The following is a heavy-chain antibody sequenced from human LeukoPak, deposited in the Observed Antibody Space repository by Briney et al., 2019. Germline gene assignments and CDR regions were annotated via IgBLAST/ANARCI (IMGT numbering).Heavy chain of an antibody. CDR3: AREGLLLWFGELLDYYYGMDV. D-gene: IGHD3-10*01. CDR2: INPSGGST. V-gene: IGHV1-46*01. CDR1: GYTFTSYY. J-gene: IGHJ6*04. Sequence: ASVKVSCKASGYTFTSYYMHWVRQAPGQGLEWMGIINPSGGSTSYAQKFQGRVTMTRDTSTSTVYMELSSLRSEVTAVYYCAREGLLLWFGELLDYYYGMDVWGKGTTVTVSS.